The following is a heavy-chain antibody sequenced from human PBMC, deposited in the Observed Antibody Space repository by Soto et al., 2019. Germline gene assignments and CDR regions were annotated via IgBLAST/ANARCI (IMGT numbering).Heavy chain of an antibody. CDR2: IWYDGSNK. Sequence: GGSLRLSCAASGFTFSSYDMHWVRQAPGKWLEWVAVIWYDGSNKYYADSVKGRFTISRDNSKNTLYLQMNSLRAEDTAVYYCAREDGSGTRYWGQGXLVTVYS. V-gene: IGHV3-33*01. CDR3: AREDGSGTRY. CDR1: GFTFSSYD. J-gene: IGHJ4*02. D-gene: IGHD3-10*01.